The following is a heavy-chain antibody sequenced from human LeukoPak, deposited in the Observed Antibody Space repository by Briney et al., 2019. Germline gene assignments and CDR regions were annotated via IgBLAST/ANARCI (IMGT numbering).Heavy chain of an antibody. CDR1: GYTFTSYY. CDR3: AREGITMIRGRSGFDI. CDR2: INPNSGST. J-gene: IGHJ3*02. D-gene: IGHD3-10*01. V-gene: IGHV1-46*01. Sequence: ASVKVSCKASGYTFTSYYMHWVRQAPGQGLEWMGIINPNSGSTSYAQKFQGRVTMTRDTSTSTVYMEPSSLRSEDTAVYYCAREGITMIRGRSGFDIWGQGTMVTVSS.